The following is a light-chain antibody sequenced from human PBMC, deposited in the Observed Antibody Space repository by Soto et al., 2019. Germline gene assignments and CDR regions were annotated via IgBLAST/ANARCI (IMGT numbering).Light chain of an antibody. V-gene: IGKV1-39*01. Sequence: IQMTQSPSSLSASVGDRLTITCRASQSISSYLNWYQQKQGKAPKXXIYAASSLQSGVPSRFSGSGYGTDFNLTISSLQTEDFATYYCQQSYSTPRTFGQGTKVDIK. CDR1: QSISSY. CDR3: QQSYSTPRT. J-gene: IGKJ1*01. CDR2: AAS.